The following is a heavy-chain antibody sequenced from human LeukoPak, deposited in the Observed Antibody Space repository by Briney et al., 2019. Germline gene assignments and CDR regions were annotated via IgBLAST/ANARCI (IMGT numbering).Heavy chain of an antibody. CDR1: GGSISSYY. D-gene: IGHD5-24*01. CDR3: AGEMATIRTNTFDY. V-gene: IGHV4-59*01. Sequence: SETLSLTRTVSGGSISSYYWSWIRQPPGKGLEWIGYIYYSGSTNYNPSLKSRVTISVDTSKNQFSLKLSSVTAADTAVYYCAGEMATIRTNTFDYWGQGTLVTVSS. J-gene: IGHJ4*02. CDR2: IYYSGST.